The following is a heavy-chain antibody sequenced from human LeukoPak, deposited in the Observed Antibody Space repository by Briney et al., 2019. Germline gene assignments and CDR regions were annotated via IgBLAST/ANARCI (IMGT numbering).Heavy chain of an antibody. CDR3: ARAKPLGYCSGGSCYRTHYFDY. CDR2: IYTSGST. CDR1: GGSISSGSYY. D-gene: IGHD2-15*01. Sequence: PSETLSLTCTVSGGSISSGSYYWSWIRQPAGKGLEWIGRIYTSGSTNYNPSLKSRVTISVDTSKNQFSLKLSSVTAADTAVYYCARAKPLGYCSGGSCYRTHYFDYWGREPWSPSPQ. V-gene: IGHV4-61*02. J-gene: IGHJ4*02.